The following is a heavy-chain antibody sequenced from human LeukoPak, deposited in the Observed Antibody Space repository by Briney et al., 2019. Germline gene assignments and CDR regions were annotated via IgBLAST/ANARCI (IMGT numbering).Heavy chain of an antibody. CDR1: GFPFTTHA. V-gene: IGHV3-23*01. J-gene: IGHJ6*02. CDR3: EGYWFSAMDV. Sequence: GGSLRLSCAASGFPFTTHAMTWVRQALGKGLEWVSAISGSGSSTYYADSVKGRFTISRDNSKNTLYLQMNSLRAEDTAVYYCEGYWFSAMDVWGQGTTVTVSS. CDR2: ISGSGSST. D-gene: IGHD3-22*01.